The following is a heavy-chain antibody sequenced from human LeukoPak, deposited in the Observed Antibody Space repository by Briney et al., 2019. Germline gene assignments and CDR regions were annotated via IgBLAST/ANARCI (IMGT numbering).Heavy chain of an antibody. J-gene: IGHJ4*02. CDR3: AKDRGDFWSGPEYYFDY. CDR2: KWNDGSNK. D-gene: IGHD3-3*01. Sequence: GGSLRLSCAPSGFTFSSFGMPGVRQAPGKGRGGGAIKWNDGSNKYYADSVKGRFTISRDNSKNTLYLQMNSLRAEDTAVYYCAKDRGDFWSGPEYYFDYWGQGTLVTVSS. CDR1: GFTFSSFG. V-gene: IGHV3-33*06.